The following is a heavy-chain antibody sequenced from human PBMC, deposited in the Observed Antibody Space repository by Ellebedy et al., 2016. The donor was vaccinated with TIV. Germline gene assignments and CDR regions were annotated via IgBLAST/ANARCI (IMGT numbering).Heavy chain of an antibody. CDR1: GGSSSDYY. CDR2: INHSGNI. Sequence: MPGGSLRLSCAVYGGSSSDYYWTWVRQPPGKGLEWVGEINHSGNISYSPSLKSRVTMSVDTSKNQFSLKLSSVTAADTAVYYCVRWATGGPREYWGQGALVTVSS. CDR3: VRWATGGPREY. V-gene: IGHV4-34*01. J-gene: IGHJ4*02. D-gene: IGHD4-23*01.